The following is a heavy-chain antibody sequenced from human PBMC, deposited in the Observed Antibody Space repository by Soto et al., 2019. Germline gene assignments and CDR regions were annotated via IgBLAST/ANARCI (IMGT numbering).Heavy chain of an antibody. J-gene: IGHJ4*02. CDR3: ARELSAPRTTFDY. D-gene: IGHD6-13*01. Sequence: ASVKNFCKASGFAFTTYSLHWVRQAPGQRLEWMAWINGANGNIEYSQKFQNRVTITRDTSASTVYMELSSLRSEDTAVYYCARELSAPRTTFDYWGQGALVTVSS. V-gene: IGHV1-3*01. CDR2: INGANGNI. CDR1: GFAFTTYS.